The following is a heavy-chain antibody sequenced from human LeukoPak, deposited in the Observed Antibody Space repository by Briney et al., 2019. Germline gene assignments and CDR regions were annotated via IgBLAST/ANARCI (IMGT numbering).Heavy chain of an antibody. CDR2: INPKNGAT. CDR3: ARVIGGRKRGQGPIDGFDI. CDR1: GYTFIGCY. J-gene: IGHJ3*02. V-gene: IGHV1-2*02. Sequence: ASVKVSCKASGYTFIGCYIHWVRQAPGQGLEWMGWINPKNGATKYADKFQGRVTMTSDTSISTAYMELSRLKSDDTAVYYCARVIGGRKRGQGPIDGFDIWGQGTMVTVSS.